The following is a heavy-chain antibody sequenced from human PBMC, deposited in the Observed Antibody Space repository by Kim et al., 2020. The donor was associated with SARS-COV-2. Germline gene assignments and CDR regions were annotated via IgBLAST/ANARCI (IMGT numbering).Heavy chain of an antibody. Sequence: SVKGRFTISRDNAKNSLYLQMNSLRAEDTAVYYCARRGYYYYSSGYYFDYWGQGTLVTVSS. D-gene: IGHD3-22*01. V-gene: IGHV3-11*03. J-gene: IGHJ4*02. CDR3: ARRGYYYYSSGYYFDY.